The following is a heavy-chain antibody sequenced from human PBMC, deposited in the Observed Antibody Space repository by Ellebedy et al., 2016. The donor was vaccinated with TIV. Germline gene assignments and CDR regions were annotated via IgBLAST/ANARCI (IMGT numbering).Heavy chain of an antibody. CDR2: IYYSGST. V-gene: IGHV4-59*01. D-gene: IGHD2-15*01. Sequence: MPSATLSLTCTVPGGSISSYYCRWIRHPPGKRLEWIGYIYYSGSTNYNPSLRSRVTISVDTSKNQFSLKLSSVTAADTAVYYCARGYCSGGSCGYFDYWGQGTLVTVSS. CDR1: GGSISSYY. J-gene: IGHJ4*02. CDR3: ARGYCSGGSCGYFDY.